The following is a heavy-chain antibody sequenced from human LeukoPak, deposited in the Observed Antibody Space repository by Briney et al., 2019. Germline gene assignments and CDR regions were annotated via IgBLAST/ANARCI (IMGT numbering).Heavy chain of an antibody. J-gene: IGHJ4*02. D-gene: IGHD6-13*01. CDR2: ISGSGGST. CDR1: GFTVSSYA. V-gene: IGHV3-23*01. CDR3: AREGASSSFGY. Sequence: GSLRLSCAASGFTVSSYAMSWVRQAPGKGLEWVSAISGSGGSTYYADSVKGRFTISRDNSKNTLYLQMNSLRAEDTAVYYCAREGASSSFGYWGQGTLVTVSS.